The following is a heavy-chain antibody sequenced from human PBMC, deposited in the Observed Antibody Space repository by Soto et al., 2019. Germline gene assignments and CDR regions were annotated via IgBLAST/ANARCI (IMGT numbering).Heavy chain of an antibody. CDR1: GYTFTSYA. V-gene: IGHV1-3*01. Sequence: GASVKVSCKASGYTFTSYAMHWVRQAPGQRLEWMGWINAGNGNTKYSQKFQGRVTITRDTSASTAYMELSSLRSEDTAVYYCARGIHLSYSSCWYRNPHGLYYWGQGTLVTGSS. D-gene: IGHD6-19*01. J-gene: IGHJ4*02. CDR2: INAGNGNT. CDR3: ARGIHLSYSSCWYRNPHGLYY.